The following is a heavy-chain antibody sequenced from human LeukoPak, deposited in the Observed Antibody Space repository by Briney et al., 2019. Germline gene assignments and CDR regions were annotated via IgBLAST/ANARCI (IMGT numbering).Heavy chain of an antibody. D-gene: IGHD3-9*01. J-gene: IGHJ5*02. CDR1: GGSISSYY. V-gene: IGHV4-4*07. CDR3: ARDKDPYYDILTGYSYWFDP. CDR2: TYTSGST. Sequence: SETLSLTCTVSGGSISSYYWSWIRQPAGKGLEWIGRTYTSGSTNYNPSLKSRVTMSVDTSKNQFSLKLSSVTAADTAVYYCARDKDPYYDILTGYSYWFDPWGQGTLVTVSS.